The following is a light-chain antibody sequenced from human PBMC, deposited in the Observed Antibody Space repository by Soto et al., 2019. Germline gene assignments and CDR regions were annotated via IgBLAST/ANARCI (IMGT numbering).Light chain of an antibody. CDR3: AAWDDRLKTYV. CDR2: NND. CDR1: SSNIESNP. V-gene: IGLV1-44*01. Sequence: QSVLSQPPSTSGTPGQSVTISCSGSSSNIESNPVNWYQQVPGAAPKLLIYNNDKRPSGVPDRFSGSKSGTSASLTSRGLQSEDEADYYCAAWDDRLKTYVFGTGTKVTVL. J-gene: IGLJ1*01.